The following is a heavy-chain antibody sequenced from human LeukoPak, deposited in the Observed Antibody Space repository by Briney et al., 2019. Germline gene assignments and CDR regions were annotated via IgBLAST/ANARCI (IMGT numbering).Heavy chain of an antibody. CDR1: GGSISSGSYY. Sequence: SETLSLTCTVSGGSISSGSYYWGWIRQPPGKGLEWIGSIYYSGSTYYNPSLKSRVTISVDTSKNQFSLKLSSVTAADTAVYYCAREDTALDAFDIWGQGTMVTVSS. J-gene: IGHJ3*02. CDR3: AREDTALDAFDI. V-gene: IGHV4-39*07. D-gene: IGHD5-18*01. CDR2: IYYSGST.